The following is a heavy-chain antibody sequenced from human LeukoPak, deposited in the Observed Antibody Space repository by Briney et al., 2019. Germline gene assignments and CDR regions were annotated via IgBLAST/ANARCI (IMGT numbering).Heavy chain of an antibody. J-gene: IGHJ3*02. CDR1: GGSISSYY. CDR3: ARAWGGNPDAFDI. D-gene: IGHD4-23*01. CDR2: MYTSGST. Sequence: SESLSLTCTVTGGSISSYYWAWIRQPAGEGLEWIGRMYTSGSTNYNPSLKSRVTMSVDTSKNQFSLKLSSVTAADTAVYYCARAWGGNPDAFDIWGQGTMDTVSS. V-gene: IGHV4-4*07.